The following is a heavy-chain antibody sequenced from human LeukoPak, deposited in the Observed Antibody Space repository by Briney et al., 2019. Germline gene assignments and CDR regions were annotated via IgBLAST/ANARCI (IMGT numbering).Heavy chain of an antibody. D-gene: IGHD3/OR15-3a*01. CDR2: IYHSGST. J-gene: IGHJ4*02. Sequence: PSETLSLTCTVSGYSISSGYYWGWIRQPPGKGLEWIGYIYHSGSTYYNPSLKSQVSISIDTSKNQFSLKLTSVTAADTAVYYCARQTGSGLFILPGGQGTLVTVSS. CDR1: GYSISSGYY. V-gene: IGHV4-38-2*02. CDR3: ARQTGSGLFILP.